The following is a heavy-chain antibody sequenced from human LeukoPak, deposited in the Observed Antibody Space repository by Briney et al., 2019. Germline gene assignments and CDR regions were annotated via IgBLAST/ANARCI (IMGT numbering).Heavy chain of an antibody. D-gene: IGHD5-18*01. V-gene: IGHV1-2*02. CDR1: GYTFTGYY. CDR2: INPNSGGT. CDR3: ARIKDTAMVTPLTAFDI. Sequence: ASVKVSCKASGYTFTGYYMHWVRQAPGQGLEWMGWINPNSGGTNYAQKFQGRVTMTRDTSISTAYMELSRLRSDDTAVYYCARIKDTAMVTPLTAFDIWGQGTMVTVSS. J-gene: IGHJ3*02.